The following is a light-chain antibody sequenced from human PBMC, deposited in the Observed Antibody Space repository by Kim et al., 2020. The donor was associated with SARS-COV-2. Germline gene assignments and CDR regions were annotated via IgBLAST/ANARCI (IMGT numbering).Light chain of an antibody. CDR2: KDN. J-gene: IGLJ1*01. CDR1: KLGNKY. CDR3: QAWDSSTHNYV. Sequence: PGQKPSIPSEGIKLGNKYVSWNQQSPGQSPGVVIYKDNQRPAGLPERFSGSNSGNTATLTISGTQAMDEAYYYCQAWDSSTHNYVFGAGTKVTVL. V-gene: IGLV3-1*01.